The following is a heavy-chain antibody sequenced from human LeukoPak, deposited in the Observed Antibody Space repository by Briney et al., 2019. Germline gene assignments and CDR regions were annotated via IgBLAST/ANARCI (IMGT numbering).Heavy chain of an antibody. CDR2: IWYDGSNK. D-gene: IGHD1-26*01. J-gene: IGHJ4*02. V-gene: IGHV3-30*02. Sequence: GSLRLSCAASGFTFSSYGMHWVRQAPGKGLEWVAIIWYDGSNKYYADSVKGRFTISRDNSKNTLYLQMASLRVEDMAVYYCARDLRGSNAYWGQGTLVTVSS. CDR3: ARDLRGSNAY. CDR1: GFTFSSYG.